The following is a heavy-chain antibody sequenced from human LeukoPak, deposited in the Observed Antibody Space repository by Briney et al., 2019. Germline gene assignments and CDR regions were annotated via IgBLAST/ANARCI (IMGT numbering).Heavy chain of an antibody. Sequence: GGSLRLSCAASGFSFSAYWMKWVRQAPGKGLEWVANINPAGSETYYVDPVKGRFSTSRDNAKNLVYLQMNSLRAEDTAVYHCARFGYVTAVDVWGQGTPVTVSS. CDR1: GFSFSAYW. CDR3: ARFGYVTAVDV. V-gene: IGHV3-7*01. J-gene: IGHJ4*02. CDR2: INPAGSET. D-gene: IGHD5-18*01.